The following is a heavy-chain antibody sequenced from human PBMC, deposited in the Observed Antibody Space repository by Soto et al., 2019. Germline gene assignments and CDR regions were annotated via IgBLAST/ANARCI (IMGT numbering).Heavy chain of an antibody. D-gene: IGHD2-15*01. CDR2: VGGSDEYT. CDR1: GFTFHSYT. Sequence: GGSLRLSCVASGFTFHSYTMSWVRQAPGKGLDWVSAVGGSDEYTYYADSVKGRFTISRDNSKNTLFLQLNSLRAEDTAVYYCVKGSASARPYYFDYWGQGTLVTVSS. V-gene: IGHV3-23*01. CDR3: VKGSASARPYYFDY. J-gene: IGHJ4*02.